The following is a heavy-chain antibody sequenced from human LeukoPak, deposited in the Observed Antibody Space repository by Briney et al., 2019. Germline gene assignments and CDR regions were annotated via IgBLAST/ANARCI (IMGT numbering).Heavy chain of an antibody. Sequence: ASVRVSSTCSAYTFTMYDINRVRQATGQGLEWMGWMNPNSGNTGYAQKFHGRVTMTRNTSISTAYIELRSVRSYYTAVYYCARARGYYPDYWGQGTLVTVSS. CDR2: MNPNSGNT. CDR3: ARARGYYPDY. V-gene: IGHV1-8*01. J-gene: IGHJ4*02. CDR1: AYTFTMYD. D-gene: IGHD5-12*01.